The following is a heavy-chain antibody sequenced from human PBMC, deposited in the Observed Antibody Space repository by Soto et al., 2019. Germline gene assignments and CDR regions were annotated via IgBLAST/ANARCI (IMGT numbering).Heavy chain of an antibody. Sequence: PGGSLRLSCAASGFTFSSYWMSWVRQAPGKGLEWVANIKQDGSQKWYGDSVKGRFTISRDNTKNSLYLQMNSLRAEDTAVYYCAKYSSRFLEWLLRRVLEGPDYWGQGTLVTVSS. CDR2: IKQDGSQK. J-gene: IGHJ4*02. CDR3: AKYSSRFLEWLLRRVLEGPDY. D-gene: IGHD3-3*01. CDR1: GFTFSSYW. V-gene: IGHV3-7*02.